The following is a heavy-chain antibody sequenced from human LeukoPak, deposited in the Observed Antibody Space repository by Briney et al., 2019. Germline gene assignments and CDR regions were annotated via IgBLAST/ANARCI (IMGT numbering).Heavy chain of an antibody. Sequence: GGSLRLSCAASGFTFNSHEMNWVRQAPGKGLEWISHISTGATTIYYADSVKGRFTISRDNAKNSLYLQMNSLRAEDTAVYYCARGGYCSSTICYPRNAFDMWGQGTMVTASS. CDR2: ISTGATTI. V-gene: IGHV3-48*03. CDR1: GFTFNSHE. CDR3: ARGGYCSSTICYPRNAFDM. D-gene: IGHD2-2*01. J-gene: IGHJ3*02.